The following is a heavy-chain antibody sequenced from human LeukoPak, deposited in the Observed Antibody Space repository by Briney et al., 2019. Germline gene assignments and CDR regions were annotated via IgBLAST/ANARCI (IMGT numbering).Heavy chain of an antibody. Sequence: ASVKVSCKASVDTFTDYYIHWVREAPGQRLEWMGLINPNSVGTNYAQKFQGRVTVTRDTSISTASMELTRLRYDDTAVYSCTRGQALNIIVGVIVGAFDIWGQGTVVTVSS. CDR1: VDTFTDYY. CDR2: INPNSVGT. V-gene: IGHV1-2*02. J-gene: IGHJ3*02. D-gene: IGHD3-16*02. CDR3: TRGQALNIIVGVIVGAFDI.